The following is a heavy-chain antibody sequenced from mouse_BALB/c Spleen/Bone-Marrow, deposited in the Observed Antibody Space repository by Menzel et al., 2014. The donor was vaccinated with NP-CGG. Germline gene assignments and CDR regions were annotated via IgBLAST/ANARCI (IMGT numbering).Heavy chain of an antibody. CDR3: TRGGNWDDFDY. D-gene: IGHD4-1*01. V-gene: IGHV5-17*02. CDR1: GFTFSSFG. Sequence: EVKLMESGGGLVQPGGSRKLSCAASGFTFSSFGMHWVRQAPEKGLEWVAYISSVSSTIYYADTVKGRFTISRDNPKNTLFLQMTSLRSEDTAMYYCTRGGNWDDFDYWGQGTTLTVSS. CDR2: ISSVSSTI. J-gene: IGHJ2*01.